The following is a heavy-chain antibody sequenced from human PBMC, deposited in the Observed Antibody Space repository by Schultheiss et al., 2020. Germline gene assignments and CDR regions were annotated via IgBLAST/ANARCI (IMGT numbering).Heavy chain of an antibody. Sequence: GGSLRLSCAASGFTVSSNYMSWIRQAPGKGLEWVSYISSSGSTIYYADPVKGRFTISRDNAKNSLYLQMNSLRAEDTAVYYCARDPSVECSVGSCYHIPGYWGQGTLVTVSS. V-gene: IGHV3-11*04. D-gene: IGHD2-15*01. J-gene: IGHJ4*02. CDR3: ARDPSVECSVGSCYHIPGY. CDR2: ISSSGSTI. CDR1: GFTVSSNY.